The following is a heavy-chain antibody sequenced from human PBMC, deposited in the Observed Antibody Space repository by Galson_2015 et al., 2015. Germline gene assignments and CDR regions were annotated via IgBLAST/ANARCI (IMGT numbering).Heavy chain of an antibody. CDR2: IDGSGSTT. Sequence: SLRLSCAASGFAFSPNGMTWVRQVPGKGLEWVSSIDGSGSTTWYTDSVKGRFTISRDNSKNTLYLQMNSLRAEDTAVYYCANWDYYDSSGYSWGQG. V-gene: IGHV3-23*01. J-gene: IGHJ4*02. CDR3: ANWDYYDSSGYS. CDR1: GFAFSPNG. D-gene: IGHD3-22*01.